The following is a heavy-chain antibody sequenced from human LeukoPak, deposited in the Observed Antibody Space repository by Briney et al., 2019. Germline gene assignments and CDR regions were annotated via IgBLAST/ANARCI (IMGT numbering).Heavy chain of an antibody. J-gene: IGHJ6*03. Sequence: GSSVNVSCKAAGGTFSSYAISWVRQAPGQGLEWMGWINAYNGNSNYAQKLKGRVTMNTDTSTSTAYMELRSMRSDDTAVYYCARDPQTYSDFWSGYLADSYYMDVWGKGTPVTVSS. D-gene: IGHD3-3*01. CDR1: GGTFSSYA. V-gene: IGHV1-18*01. CDR3: ARDPQTYSDFWSGYLADSYYMDV. CDR2: INAYNGNS.